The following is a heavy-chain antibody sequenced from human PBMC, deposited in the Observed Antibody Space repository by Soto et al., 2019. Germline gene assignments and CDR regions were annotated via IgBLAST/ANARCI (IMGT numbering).Heavy chain of an antibody. CDR3: ARVVAAADSSGRGV. Sequence: EGTMRLSCAASGFTFSSYWMIWLRQAQGKGLEWVANIKQEGSEKYYVDSVKGRFTISRDNAKNSLYLQMNSLRAEDTAVYYCARVVAAADSSGRGVWGRGTTGTVAS. CDR2: IKQEGSEK. J-gene: IGHJ6*02. V-gene: IGHV3-7*01. CDR1: GFTFSSYW. D-gene: IGHD6-13*01.